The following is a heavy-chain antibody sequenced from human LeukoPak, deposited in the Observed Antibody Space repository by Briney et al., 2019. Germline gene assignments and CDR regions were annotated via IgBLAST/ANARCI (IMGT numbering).Heavy chain of an antibody. CDR3: ATATDDFWSGYSGFDC. CDR2: ISQNGNEK. V-gene: IGHV3-7*01. J-gene: IGHJ4*02. Sequence: PGGSLRLSCVASGVTFTRYWMSWVRQAPGKGLEWVARISQNGNEKNHVESVKGGFIISRDNPMKSLYLEMTNLRAEDTALYYSATATDDFWSGYSGFDCWGQGALVTVSS. CDR1: GVTFTRYW. D-gene: IGHD3-3*01.